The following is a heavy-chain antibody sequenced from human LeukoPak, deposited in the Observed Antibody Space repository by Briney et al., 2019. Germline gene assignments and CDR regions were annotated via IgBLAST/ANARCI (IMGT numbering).Heavy chain of an antibody. Sequence: SETLFLTCTVSGGSISSYYWSWIRQPPGKGLEWIGYIYYSGSTNYNPSLKSRVTISVDTSKNQFSLKLSSVTAADTAVYYCARGPGDSYGPYYYYYYYMDVWGKGTTVTVSS. J-gene: IGHJ6*03. D-gene: IGHD5-18*01. CDR2: IYYSGST. V-gene: IGHV4-59*01. CDR3: ARGPGDSYGPYYYYYYYMDV. CDR1: GGSISSYY.